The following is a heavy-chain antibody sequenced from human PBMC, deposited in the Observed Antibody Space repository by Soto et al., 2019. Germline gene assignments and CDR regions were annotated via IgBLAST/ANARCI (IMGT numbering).Heavy chain of an antibody. CDR3: ARVYPPGGSCYWCDY. J-gene: IGHJ4*02. CDR2: ISSSSSYI. V-gene: IGHV3-21*01. D-gene: IGHD2-15*01. Sequence: GGSLRLSCAASGFTFSSYSMNWVRQAPGKGLEWVSSISSSSSYIYYADSVKGRFTISRDNAKNSLYLQMNSLRAEDTAVYYCARVYPPGGSCYWCDYWGQGTLVTVSS. CDR1: GFTFSSYS.